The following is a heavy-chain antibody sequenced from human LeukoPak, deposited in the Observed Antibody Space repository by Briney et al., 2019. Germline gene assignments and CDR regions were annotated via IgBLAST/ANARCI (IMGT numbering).Heavy chain of an antibody. V-gene: IGHV3-48*01. CDR1: GFTFSRYS. CDR2: ISSSCSTT. J-gene: IGHJ6*03. Sequence: GGSLRLSCAASGFTFSRYSMTWVRQAPGKGLEWISFISSSCSTTYYADSVKGRCTISRDNGKNSMYLQMHSLRAEDTAVYYCVRAEVGTTLKYYYYYMDVWGKGTTVTVSS. D-gene: IGHD1-26*01. CDR3: VRAEVGTTLKYYYYYMDV.